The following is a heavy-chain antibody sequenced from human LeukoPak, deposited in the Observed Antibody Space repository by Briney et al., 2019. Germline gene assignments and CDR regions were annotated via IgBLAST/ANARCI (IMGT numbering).Heavy chain of an antibody. CDR3: ARGDDTAMPYFDY. CDR2: IYHSGST. Sequence: TLSLTCAVSGGSISSGGYSWSWIRQPPGKGLEWIGYIYHSGSTYYNPSLKSRVTISVDRSKNQFSLKLSSVTAADTAVYYCARGDDTAMPYFDYWGQGTLVTVSS. CDR1: GGSISSGGYS. D-gene: IGHD5-18*01. V-gene: IGHV4-30-2*01. J-gene: IGHJ4*02.